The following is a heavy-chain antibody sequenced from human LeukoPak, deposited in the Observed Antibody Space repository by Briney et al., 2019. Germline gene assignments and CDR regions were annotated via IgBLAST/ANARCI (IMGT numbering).Heavy chain of an antibody. CDR2: ISGYNGNT. CDR1: GYTFTSYG. D-gene: IGHD3-10*01. J-gene: IGHJ6*02. Sequence: ASVKVSCKASGYTFTSYGISWVRQAPGQGLEGMGWISGYNGNTNYAQKLQGRVTMTTETSTSTAYMELRSLRSDDTAVYYCARSGFTMVRGTLDVWGQGTTVTVSS. V-gene: IGHV1-18*01. CDR3: ARSGFTMVRGTLDV.